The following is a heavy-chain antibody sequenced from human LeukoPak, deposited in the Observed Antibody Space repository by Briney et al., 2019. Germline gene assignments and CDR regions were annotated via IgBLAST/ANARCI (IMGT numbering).Heavy chain of an antibody. CDR3: DYYYGSGSYD. Sequence: GGSLRLSCAASGFTFSSYAMSWVRQAPGKGLEWVSAISGSGGSTYYADSVKGRFTISRDNSKNTLYLQMNSLRAEDTVVYYCDYYYGSGSYDWGQGTLVTVSS. D-gene: IGHD3-10*01. J-gene: IGHJ4*02. V-gene: IGHV3-23*01. CDR2: ISGSGGST. CDR1: GFTFSSYA.